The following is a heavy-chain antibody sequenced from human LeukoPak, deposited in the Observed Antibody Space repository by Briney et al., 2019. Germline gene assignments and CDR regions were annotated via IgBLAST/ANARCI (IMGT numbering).Heavy chain of an antibody. CDR3: AGDLAAARLDF. D-gene: IGHD6-6*01. J-gene: IGHJ4*02. V-gene: IGHV3-33*01. CDR2: IWFDGSRQ. CDR1: GYTFTDHG. Sequence: PGGSLRLSCAASGYTFTDHGMHWVRQAPGKGLEWVADIWFDGSRQYYADAVKGRFTISRDISKSILYLQMNSLRAEDTGVYYCAGDLAAARLDFRGQGTLVTVS.